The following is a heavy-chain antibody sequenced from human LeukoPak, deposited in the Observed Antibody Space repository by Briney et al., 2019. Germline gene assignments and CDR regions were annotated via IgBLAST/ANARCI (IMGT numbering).Heavy chain of an antibody. J-gene: IGHJ3*02. CDR2: IYYSGST. V-gene: IGHV4-59*01. Sequence: SETLSLTCTVSGGSISSYYWGWVRQPPGKALEWIGYIYYSGSTNYNPSLKSRVTISVDTSKNQFSLKLSSVTAADTAVYYCARGPVGGTTYNDGDAFDIWGQGTMVTVSS. CDR1: GGSISSYY. CDR3: ARGPVGGTTYNDGDAFDI. D-gene: IGHD1-7*01.